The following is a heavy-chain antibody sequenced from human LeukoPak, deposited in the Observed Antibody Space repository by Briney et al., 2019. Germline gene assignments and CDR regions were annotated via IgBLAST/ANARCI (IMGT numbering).Heavy chain of an antibody. CDR3: ARGALSEWGSSSVSLYYYYMDV. D-gene: IGHD3-16*01. V-gene: IGHV1-69*13. CDR2: IIPIFGTA. J-gene: IGHJ6*03. CDR1: GGTFISYA. Sequence: SVKVSCKASGGTFISYAISWVRQAPGQGLEWMGGIIPIFGTANYAQKFQGRVTITADESTSTAYMELSSLRSEDTAVYYCARGALSEWGSSSVSLYYYYMDVWGKGTTVTISS.